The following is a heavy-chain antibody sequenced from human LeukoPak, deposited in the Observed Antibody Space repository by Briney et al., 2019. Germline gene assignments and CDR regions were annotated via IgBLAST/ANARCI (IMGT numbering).Heavy chain of an antibody. Sequence: GGSLRLSCTASRFTFGDYAMSWVRQAPGKGLEWVGFIRSKAYGGTTEYAASVKGRFTISRDDSKSIAYLQMNTLKTEDTAVYYCSPTYYDHVWAFDIWGQGTMVTVSS. CDR1: RFTFGDYA. CDR2: IRSKAYGGTT. D-gene: IGHD3-16*01. CDR3: SPTYYDHVWAFDI. V-gene: IGHV3-49*04. J-gene: IGHJ3*02.